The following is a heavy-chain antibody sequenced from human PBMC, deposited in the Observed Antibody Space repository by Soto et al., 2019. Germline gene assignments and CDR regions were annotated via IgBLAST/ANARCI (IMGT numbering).Heavy chain of an antibody. CDR1: GGSFSGYY. V-gene: IGHV4-59*08. J-gene: IGHJ4*02. CDR3: ARGGWRHIDY. D-gene: IGHD3-3*01. CDR2: IYYSGST. Sequence: SETLSLTCAVYGGSFSGYYWSWIRQPPGKGLEWIGYIYYSGSTNYNPSLKSRATISVDTSKNQFSLKLSSVTAADTAVYYCARGGWRHIDYWGQGTLVTVSS.